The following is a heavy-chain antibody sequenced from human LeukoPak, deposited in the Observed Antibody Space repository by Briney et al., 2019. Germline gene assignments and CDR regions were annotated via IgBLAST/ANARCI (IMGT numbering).Heavy chain of an antibody. CDR3: AKGLGTSSWYYFDY. J-gene: IGHJ4*02. CDR1: GFSFISYT. D-gene: IGHD6-13*01. V-gene: IGHV3-23*01. Sequence: GGSLTLSCAASGFSFISYTMSWLRQPPGMGLDWVSAISGSSGGNTYYADSVKGRFTISRDNSKNTLYLQANSLRAEDTAVYYCAKGLGTSSWYYFDYWGQGTLVTVSS. CDR2: ISGSSGGNT.